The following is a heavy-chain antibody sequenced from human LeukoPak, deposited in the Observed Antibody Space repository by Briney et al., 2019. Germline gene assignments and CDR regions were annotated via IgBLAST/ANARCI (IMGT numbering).Heavy chain of an antibody. CDR1: GGTFSSYA. Sequence: GASVKVSCKASGGTFSSYAISWVRQAPGQGLEWMGRIIPIFGTANYAQKFQGRVTITTDESTSTAYMELSSLRSEDTAVYYCARDDPPTYGDPDPEFDYWGQGTLVTVSS. CDR3: ARDDPPTYGDPDPEFDY. CDR2: IIPIFGTA. J-gene: IGHJ4*02. V-gene: IGHV1-69*05. D-gene: IGHD4-17*01.